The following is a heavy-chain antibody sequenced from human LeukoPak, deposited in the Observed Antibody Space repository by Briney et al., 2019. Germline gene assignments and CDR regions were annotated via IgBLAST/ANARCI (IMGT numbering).Heavy chain of an antibody. D-gene: IGHD4-17*01. Sequence: PGRSLRLSCAASGFTFSSYNLNWVRQAPGKGLEWVSSISSSSSYIYYADSVKGRFTISRGNAKNSLYLQMNSLRAEDTAVYYCATIDYGAFDIWGQGTMVTVSS. CDR3: ATIDYGAFDI. V-gene: IGHV3-21*01. J-gene: IGHJ3*02. CDR2: ISSSSSYI. CDR1: GFTFSSYN.